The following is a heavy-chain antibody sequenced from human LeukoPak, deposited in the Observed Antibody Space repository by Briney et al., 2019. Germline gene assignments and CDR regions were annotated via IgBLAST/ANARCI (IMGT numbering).Heavy chain of an antibody. Sequence: PGRSLRLSCAASGFTFSSYGMHWVRQAPGKGLEWVAVIWYDGSNKYYADSVKGRFTISRDNSNNTLYLQMNSLRAEDTAVYYCEREIHEAGASYYYGMDVWGQGTTVTVSS. D-gene: IGHD1-26*01. V-gene: IGHV3-33*01. CDR2: IWYDGSNK. CDR1: GFTFSSYG. CDR3: EREIHEAGASYYYGMDV. J-gene: IGHJ6*02.